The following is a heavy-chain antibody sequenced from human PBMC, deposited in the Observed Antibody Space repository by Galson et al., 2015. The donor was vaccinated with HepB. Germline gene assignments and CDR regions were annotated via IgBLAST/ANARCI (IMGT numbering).Heavy chain of an antibody. D-gene: IGHD5-18*01. J-gene: IGHJ6*02. CDR1: GFTFSTYS. CDR2: ISSSSSYI. Sequence: SQRLSCAASGFTFSTYSMNWVRQAPGKGLEWVSSISSSSSYIYYADSVKGRFTISRDNAKNSLYLQMNSLRAEDTAVYYCARDLRRPRDTWIQLWVLYGVDVWGQGTTVTVSS. V-gene: IGHV3-21*01. CDR3: ARDLRRPRDTWIQLWVLYGVDV.